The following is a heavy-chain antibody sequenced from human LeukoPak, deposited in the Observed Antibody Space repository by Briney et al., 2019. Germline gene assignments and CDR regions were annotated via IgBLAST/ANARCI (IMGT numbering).Heavy chain of an antibody. CDR1: GFTVSSNY. CDR2: IYSGERT. D-gene: IGHD1-1*01. CDR3: ARDNSGSIDY. J-gene: IGHJ4*02. Sequence: GGSLRLSCVASGFTVSSNYMNWVRQAPGKGLAWVSIIYSGERTYYADSVKGRFTISRDTSKNTLYLHTNSLRAEDTGMYYCARDNSGSIDYWGQGTLVTVSP. V-gene: IGHV3-53*01.